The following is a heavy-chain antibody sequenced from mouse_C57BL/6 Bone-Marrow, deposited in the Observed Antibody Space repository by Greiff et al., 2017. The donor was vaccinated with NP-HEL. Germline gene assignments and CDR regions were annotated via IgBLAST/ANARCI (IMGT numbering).Heavy chain of an antibody. CDR2: ISGGGGNT. D-gene: IGHD1-1*01. CDR1: GFTFSSYT. J-gene: IGHJ4*01. Sequence: EVKVVESGGGLVKPGGSLKLSCAASGFTFSSYTMSWVRQTPEKRLEWVATISGGGGNTYYPDSVKGRFTISRDNAKNTLYLQMSSLRSEDTALYYCARQNYYGSSSYYAMDYWGQGTSVTVSS. CDR3: ARQNYYGSSSYYAMDY. V-gene: IGHV5-9*01.